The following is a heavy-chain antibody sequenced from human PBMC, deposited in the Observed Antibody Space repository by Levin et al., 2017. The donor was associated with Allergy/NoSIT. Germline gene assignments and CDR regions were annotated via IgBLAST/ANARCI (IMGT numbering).Heavy chain of an antibody. J-gene: IGHJ6*03. Sequence: GGSLRLSCAASGFTFSSYWMSWVRQAPGKGLEWVANIKQDGSEKYYVDSVKGRFTISRDNAKNSLYLQMNSLRAEDTAVYYCARREWLLYYYYMDVWGKGTTVTVSS. V-gene: IGHV3-7*04. CDR3: ARREWLLYYYYMDV. D-gene: IGHD5-12*01. CDR2: IKQDGSEK. CDR1: GFTFSSYW.